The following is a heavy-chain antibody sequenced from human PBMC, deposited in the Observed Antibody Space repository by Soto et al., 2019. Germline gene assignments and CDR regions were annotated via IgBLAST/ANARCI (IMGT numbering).Heavy chain of an antibody. Sequence: QLQLQESGPGLVKPSETLSLTCTVSGGSISSSSYYWGWIRQPPGKGLEWIGNIYYSGRTYYNPSLQRRVTISVDTSKNQFSLKLSSVTAAETAVYYCARLGRDIVVVVTADYGMDVWGQGTTVTVAS. CDR3: ARLGRDIVVVVTADYGMDV. V-gene: IGHV4-39*01. CDR2: IYYSGRT. CDR1: GGSISSSSYY. D-gene: IGHD2-15*01. J-gene: IGHJ6*02.